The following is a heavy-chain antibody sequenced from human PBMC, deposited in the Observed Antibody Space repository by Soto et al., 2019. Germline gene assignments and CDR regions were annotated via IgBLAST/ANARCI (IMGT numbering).Heavy chain of an antibody. CDR3: ARDVAVAGTGLGWQYYFDY. D-gene: IGHD6-19*01. V-gene: IGHV4-4*02. Sequence: QVQLQESGPGLVKPSGTLSLTCAVSGGSISSSNWWSWVRQPPGKGLEWIGEIYHSGSTNYNPSLKSRVTISVDKSKNQCSLKLSSVTAADTAVYYCARDVAVAGTGLGWQYYFDYWGQGTLVTVSS. J-gene: IGHJ4*02. CDR2: IYHSGST. CDR1: GGSISSSNW.